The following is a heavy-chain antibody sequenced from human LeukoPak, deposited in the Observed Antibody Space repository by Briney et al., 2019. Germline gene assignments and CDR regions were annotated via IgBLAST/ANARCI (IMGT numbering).Heavy chain of an antibody. D-gene: IGHD6-13*01. V-gene: IGHV4-30-2*01. CDR2: IYHSGST. CDR1: GGSISSGGYY. Sequence: SETLSLTCTVSGGSISSGGYYWSWIRQPPGKGLEWIGYIYHSGSTYYNPSLKSRVTISVDRSKNQFSLKLSSVTAADTAVYYCARDGVAAAGTPNWFDPWGQGTLVTVSS. J-gene: IGHJ5*02. CDR3: ARDGVAAAGTPNWFDP.